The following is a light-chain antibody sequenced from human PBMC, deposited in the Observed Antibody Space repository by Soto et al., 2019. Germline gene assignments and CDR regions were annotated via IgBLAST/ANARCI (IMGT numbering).Light chain of an antibody. J-gene: IGKJ2*01. CDR1: QSVNTN. CDR2: DAS. V-gene: IGKV3-15*01. Sequence: DIVLTQSPGTLSLSPGERAPLSCRASQSVNTNLAWYQQKPGQAPRLLIYDASTRATGIPASFSGSGSGTECTLTIRSLQSEDAAVYYCQQYNSWPYTFGQGTKVDIK. CDR3: QQYNSWPYT.